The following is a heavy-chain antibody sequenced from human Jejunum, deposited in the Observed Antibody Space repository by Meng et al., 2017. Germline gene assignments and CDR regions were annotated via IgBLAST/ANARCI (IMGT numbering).Heavy chain of an antibody. V-gene: IGHV1-2*06. CDR2: INPDSGGT. CDR1: GYTFTGYY. Sequence: QVQLVQAGAEVKKPGASVKVSCKASGYTFTGYYMHWVRQAPGKGLEWMGRINPDSGGTNFAQKFQGRVTMTRDTSISTAYMELSRLTSDDTAVYYCARAPDYSDNWFDPWGQGTLVTVSS. D-gene: IGHD2-15*01. J-gene: IGHJ5*02. CDR3: ARAPDYSDNWFDP.